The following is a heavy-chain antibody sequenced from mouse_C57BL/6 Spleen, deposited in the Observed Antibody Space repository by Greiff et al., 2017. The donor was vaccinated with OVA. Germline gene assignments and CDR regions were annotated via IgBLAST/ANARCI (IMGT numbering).Heavy chain of an antibody. CDR3: ARKGYGSYFDY. V-gene: IGHV1-69*01. J-gene: IGHJ2*01. D-gene: IGHD1-1*01. Sequence: VQLQQPGAELVMPGASVKLSCKASGYTFTSYWMHWVKQRPGQGLEWIGEIDPSDSSTNYNQKFKSKATLTVDKSSSTAYMQLSSLTSEDSAVYYCARKGYGSYFDYWGQGTTLTVSS. CDR1: GYTFTSYW. CDR2: IDPSDSST.